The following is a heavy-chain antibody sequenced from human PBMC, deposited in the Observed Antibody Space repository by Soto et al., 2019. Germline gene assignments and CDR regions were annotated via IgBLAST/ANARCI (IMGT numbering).Heavy chain of an antibody. J-gene: IGHJ5*02. V-gene: IGHV3-30*18. Sequence: PGGSLRLSCAASGFTFSSYGMHWVRQAPGKGLEWVAVISYDGSNKYYADSVKGRFTISRDNSKNTLYLQMNSLRAEDTAVYYCAKDHVDTARWDGFDPWGQGTLVTVSS. D-gene: IGHD5-18*01. CDR1: GFTFSSYG. CDR2: ISYDGSNK. CDR3: AKDHVDTARWDGFDP.